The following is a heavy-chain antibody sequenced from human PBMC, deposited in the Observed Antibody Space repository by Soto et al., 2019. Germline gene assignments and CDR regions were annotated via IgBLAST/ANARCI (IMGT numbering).Heavy chain of an antibody. CDR3: AKESTAGVVIYYYYYYMDV. Sequence: QPGGSLRLSCAASGFTFSSYGMHWVRQAPGKGLEWVAVISYDGSNKYYADSVKGRFTISRDNSKNTLYLQMNSLRAEDTAVYYCAKESTAGVVIYYYYYYMDVWGKGTTVTV. CDR2: ISYDGSNK. D-gene: IGHD3-3*01. V-gene: IGHV3-30*18. CDR1: GFTFSSYG. J-gene: IGHJ6*03.